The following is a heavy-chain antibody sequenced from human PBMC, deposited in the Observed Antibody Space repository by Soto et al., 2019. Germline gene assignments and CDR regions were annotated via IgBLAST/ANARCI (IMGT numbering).Heavy chain of an antibody. D-gene: IGHD3-3*01. CDR2: IYYSGST. Sequence: SETLSLTCTVSGGSISSGGYYWSWIRQHPGKGLEWIGYIYYSGSTYYNPSLKSRVTISVDTSKNQFSPKLSSVTAADTAVYYCAREGRFLESEYNWFDPWGQGTLVTVSS. V-gene: IGHV4-31*03. CDR1: GGSISSGGYY. J-gene: IGHJ5*02. CDR3: AREGRFLESEYNWFDP.